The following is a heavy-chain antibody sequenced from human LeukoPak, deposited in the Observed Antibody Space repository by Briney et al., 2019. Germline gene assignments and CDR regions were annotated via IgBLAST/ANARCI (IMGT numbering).Heavy chain of an antibody. Sequence: GGSLRLSCAASGFTFSSYSMNWVRQAPGKGLEWVSYISSSSSTIYYADSVKGRFTISRDNAKNSLYLQMNSLRAEDTAVYYCARDDSSSPSTLTRYDAFDIWGQGTMVTVSS. J-gene: IGHJ3*02. V-gene: IGHV3-48*04. CDR3: ARDDSSSPSTLTRYDAFDI. D-gene: IGHD6-6*01. CDR1: GFTFSSYS. CDR2: ISSSSSTI.